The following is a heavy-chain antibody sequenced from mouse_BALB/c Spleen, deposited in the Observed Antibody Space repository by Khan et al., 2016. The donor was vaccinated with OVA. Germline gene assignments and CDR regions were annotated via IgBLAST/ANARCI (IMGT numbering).Heavy chain of an antibody. Sequence: EVQLVESGPGLVKPSQSLSLTCTVTGYSITSDYAWNWIRQFPGNKLEWMGYISYSGSTTYNPSLTSRISITRDTSKNQFFLQLNSVTTEDTATYYCARWFTYWGQGTLVTVSA. CDR1: GYSITSDYA. V-gene: IGHV3-2*02. J-gene: IGHJ3*01. CDR3: ARWFTY. CDR2: ISYSGST.